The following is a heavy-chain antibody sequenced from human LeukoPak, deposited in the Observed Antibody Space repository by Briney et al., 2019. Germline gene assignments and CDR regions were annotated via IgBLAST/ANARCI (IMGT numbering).Heavy chain of an antibody. CDR1: GYTFTSYG. CDR3: ARLAVAGYYYYYMDV. CDR2: ISAYNGNT. Sequence: ASVKVSCKASGYTFTSYGISWVRQAPGQGLEWMGWISAYNGNTNYAQKLQGRVTMTTDTSTSTAYMELRSLRSDDTAVYYCARLAVAGYYYYYMDVWGKGTTVTVSS. V-gene: IGHV1-18*01. D-gene: IGHD6-19*01. J-gene: IGHJ6*03.